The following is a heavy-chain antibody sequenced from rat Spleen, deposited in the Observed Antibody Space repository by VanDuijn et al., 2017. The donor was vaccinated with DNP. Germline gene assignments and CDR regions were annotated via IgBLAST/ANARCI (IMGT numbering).Heavy chain of an antibody. CDR1: GYSITSNY. J-gene: IGHJ2*01. CDR3: VRWNNGLH. D-gene: IGHD1-10*01. Sequence: EVQLQESGPGLVKPSQSLSLTCSVTGYSITSNYWGWIRKFPGNKMEYIGHITYSGSTTYNPSLRSRISITRDTSKNQFFLQLNSASTEDTATYYCVRWNNGLHWGQGVMVTVSS. V-gene: IGHV3-1*01. CDR2: ITYSGST.